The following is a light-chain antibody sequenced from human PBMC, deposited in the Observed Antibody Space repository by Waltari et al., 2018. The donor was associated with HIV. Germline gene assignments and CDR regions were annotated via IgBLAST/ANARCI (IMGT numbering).Light chain of an antibody. CDR2: GTS. J-gene: IGKJ4*01. V-gene: IGKV3-20*01. Sequence: EIVLTPSPGTLSLSPGERATLSCRASQSVSSSYLAWYQQKPGQAPRLLLYGTSNRATGIPDRFSGGGSGTDFTLTISRLEPEDSALYYCQQYGSSPQTFGGGTKVEIK. CDR1: QSVSSSY. CDR3: QQYGSSPQT.